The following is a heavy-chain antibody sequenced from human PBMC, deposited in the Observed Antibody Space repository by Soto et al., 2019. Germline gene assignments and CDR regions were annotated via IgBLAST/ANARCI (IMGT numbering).Heavy chain of an antibody. V-gene: IGHV3-53*01. CDR2: IYSGGST. J-gene: IGHJ1*01. CDR1: GFTVSSNY. Sequence: EVQLVESGGGLIQPGGSLRLSCAASGFTVSSNYMSWVRQAPGKGLEWVSVIYSGGSTYYADSVKGRFTISRDNSKNTLYLQMNSLRAEDTAVYYCARDRVESGYPEYFQRRGQGTLVTVSS. D-gene: IGHD3-22*01. CDR3: ARDRVESGYPEYFQR.